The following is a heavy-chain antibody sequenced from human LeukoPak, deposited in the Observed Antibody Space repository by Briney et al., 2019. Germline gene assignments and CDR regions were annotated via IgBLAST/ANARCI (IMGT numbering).Heavy chain of an antibody. D-gene: IGHD6-19*01. CDR1: GFTFSSYS. Sequence: GGSLRLSCAGSGFTFSSYSMNWVRQAPGKGLEWVSSITSSSSYIYYADSVKGRFTISRDNAKKSVYLQMNSLRAEDTAVYYCARGSTYSSGWYTGFDYWGQGTLVTVSS. V-gene: IGHV3-21*01. CDR3: ARGSTYSSGWYTGFDY. CDR2: ITSSSSYI. J-gene: IGHJ4*02.